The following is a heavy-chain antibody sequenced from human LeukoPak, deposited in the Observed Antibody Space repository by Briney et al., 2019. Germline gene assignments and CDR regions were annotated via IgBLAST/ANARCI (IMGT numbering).Heavy chain of an antibody. CDR1: GGSISSGSYY. CDR3: ARWRIAALVFDY. Sequence: SETLSLTCTVSGGSISSGSYYWGWIRQPPGKGLAWIGYSHSSGDTNYNSSLKSRVTISLDTSKNDFSLRLSSVTAADTAIYYCARWRIAALVFDYWGQGTLVTVSS. D-gene: IGHD6-6*01. CDR2: SHSSGDT. J-gene: IGHJ4*02. V-gene: IGHV4-61*03.